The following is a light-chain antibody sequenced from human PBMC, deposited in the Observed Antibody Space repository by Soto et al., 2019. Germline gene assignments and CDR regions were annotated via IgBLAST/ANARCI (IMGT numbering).Light chain of an antibody. CDR1: SSNIGANYD. CDR3: QSYDSGVRGWV. Sequence: QSVLTQPPSVSGAPGQRVTISCTGSSSNIGANYDVHWYQHLPGNAPKLLVYGDNNRPSGVPDRFSGSKPATSASLAIAGLQPEDETYYYCQSYDSGVRGWVFGGGTKVTVL. CDR2: GDN. V-gene: IGLV1-40*01. J-gene: IGLJ3*02.